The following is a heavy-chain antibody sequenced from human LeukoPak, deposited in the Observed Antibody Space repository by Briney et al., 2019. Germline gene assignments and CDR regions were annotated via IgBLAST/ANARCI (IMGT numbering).Heavy chain of an antibody. CDR1: GGSVNSGSYF. CDR2: IQNSART. D-gene: IGHD4-11*01. Sequence: PSETLSLTCTVSGGSVNSGSYFWSWIRQPPGKGLEWIGYIQNSARTNYNPSLESCVTISVDSSKDQFSLRLSSVTAADTAVYYCATDYSNFYGMDVWGQGTTVTVSS. V-gene: IGHV4-61*01. J-gene: IGHJ6*02. CDR3: ATDYSNFYGMDV.